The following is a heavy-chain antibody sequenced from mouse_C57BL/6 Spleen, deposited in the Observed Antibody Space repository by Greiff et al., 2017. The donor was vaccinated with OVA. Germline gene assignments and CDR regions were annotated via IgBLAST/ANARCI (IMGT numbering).Heavy chain of an antibody. D-gene: IGHD2-3*01. CDR3: ARGWLLQCFDY. CDR1: GFNFKNTY. V-gene: IGHV14-3*01. CDR2: IDPANGNT. Sequence: EVQLQQSVAELVRPGASVKLSCTASGFNFKNTYMHWVKQRPEQGLEWIGRIDPANGNTKYAPKFQGKATITADKSSNTAYLQLSSLTSENTAIYYCARGWLLQCFDYWGQGTTLTVSS. J-gene: IGHJ2*01.